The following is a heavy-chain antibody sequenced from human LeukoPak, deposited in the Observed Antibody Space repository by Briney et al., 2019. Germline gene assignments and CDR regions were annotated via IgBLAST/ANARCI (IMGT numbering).Heavy chain of an antibody. D-gene: IGHD6-6*01. CDR1: SGSFSGYY. J-gene: IGHJ4*02. Sequence: SETLSLTCAVYSGSFSGYYWNWLRQPPGKGLEWVGEINHSGSRNYNPSLKSRVTISVDTSKNQFSLKLRSVTAADTAVYYCARGSRIAARRGDFDYWGQGTLVTVSS. V-gene: IGHV4-34*01. CDR3: ARGSRIAARRGDFDY. CDR2: INHSGSR.